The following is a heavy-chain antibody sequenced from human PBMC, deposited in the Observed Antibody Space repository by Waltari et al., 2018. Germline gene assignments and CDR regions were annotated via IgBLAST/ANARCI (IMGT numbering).Heavy chain of an antibody. J-gene: IGHJ5*02. D-gene: IGHD2-2*02. CDR2: ISGSGGST. Sequence: EVQLLESGGGLVQPGGSLRLSCAASGFTFSSYAMSWVRQAPGKGLEWVSAISGSGGSTYYADSVKGRFTISRDNSKNTLYLQMNSLRAEDTAVYYCAKDRGVVVPAAIPGGWFDPWDQGTLVTVSS. CDR3: AKDRGVVVPAAIPGGWFDP. V-gene: IGHV3-23*01. CDR1: GFTFSSYA.